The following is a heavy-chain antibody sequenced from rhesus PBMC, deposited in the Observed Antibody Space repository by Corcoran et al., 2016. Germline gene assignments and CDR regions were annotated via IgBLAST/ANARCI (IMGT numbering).Heavy chain of an antibody. V-gene: IGHV4S7*01. CDR3: ANGGSGYTRGFDY. CDR2: IYGDSGCT. J-gene: IGHJ4*01. CDR1: GGSISSSNW. Sequence: QVQLQELGPGLVKPSETLSPTCAVSGGSISSSNWWSWIRQSPGKGVEWNGYIYGDSGCTSYNPSLEDRVAISTDTSKNQFSLKLSSVTAADTALYYCANGGSGYTRGFDYWGQGVLVTVSS. D-gene: IGHD5-24*01.